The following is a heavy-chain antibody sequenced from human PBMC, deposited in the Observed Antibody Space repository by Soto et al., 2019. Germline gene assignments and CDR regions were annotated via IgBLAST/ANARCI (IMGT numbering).Heavy chain of an antibody. CDR3: VAGTYYYDSSGYYGAWYFDY. D-gene: IGHD3-22*01. V-gene: IGHV4-59*01. CDR2: IYYSGST. Sequence: PSETLSLTCTVSGGSISSYYWSWIRQPPGKGLEWIGYIYYSGSTNYNPSLKSRVTISVDTSKNQFSLKLSSVTAADTAVYYCVAGTYYYDSSGYYGAWYFDYWGQGTLVTVSS. J-gene: IGHJ4*02. CDR1: GGSISSYY.